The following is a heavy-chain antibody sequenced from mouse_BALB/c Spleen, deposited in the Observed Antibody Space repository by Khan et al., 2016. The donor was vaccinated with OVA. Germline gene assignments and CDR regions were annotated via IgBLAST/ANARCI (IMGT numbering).Heavy chain of an antibody. CDR3: TRSGYGNPFAF. D-gene: IGHD2-1*01. CDR2: INPNNGCT. V-gene: IGHV1S81*02. J-gene: IGHJ3*01. CDR1: DFTFSSYC. Sequence: QVQLQQSGAELVKPGPTSVKFSSKASDFTFSSYCMYWVKQRPGQGLEWIEGINPNNGCTNFNEKIKTTATLTVDKSSSTAYMQLSSLTSEDSAVYYCTRSGYGNPFAFWGQGTLVTVSA.